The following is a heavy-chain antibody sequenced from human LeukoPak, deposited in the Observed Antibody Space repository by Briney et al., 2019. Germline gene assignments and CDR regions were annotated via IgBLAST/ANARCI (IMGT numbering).Heavy chain of an antibody. V-gene: IGHV4-38-2*02. D-gene: IGHD3-10*01. CDR3: ARDRRGMVREYHFDY. Sequence: SETLSLTCAVSGYSISSGYYWGWIRQPPGKGLEWIGSIYHSGSTYYNPSLKSRVTISVDTSKNQFSLKLSSVTAADTAVYYCARDRRGMVREYHFDYWGQGTLVTVSS. J-gene: IGHJ4*02. CDR2: IYHSGST. CDR1: GYSISSGYY.